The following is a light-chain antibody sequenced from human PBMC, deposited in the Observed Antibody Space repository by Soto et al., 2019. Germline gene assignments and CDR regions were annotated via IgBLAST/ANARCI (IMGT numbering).Light chain of an antibody. CDR3: QHCDSLPLT. CDR2: DAS. J-gene: IGKJ5*01. Sequence: DIQLTQSPSSLSASEGDRVTIACLACQNISNSLNWYQQTPGKAPKLLIYDASNLETGVPSRFGGSGSGTDFTFTISSLQPEDIATYYCQHCDSLPLTFGQGTRLE. CDR1: QNISNS. V-gene: IGKV1-33*01.